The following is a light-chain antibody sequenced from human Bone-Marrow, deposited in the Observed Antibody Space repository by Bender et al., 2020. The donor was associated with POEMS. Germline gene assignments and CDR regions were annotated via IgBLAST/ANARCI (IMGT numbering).Light chain of an antibody. CDR1: SNDVGYNY. CDR3: VSYAGNQNFF. J-gene: IGLJ1*01. CDR2: VVY. V-gene: IGLV2-14*03. Sequence: QSDLTQPASVSGSPGQSITISCTGSSNDVGYNYVSWYQHPPGNAPKLLIYVVYTRPSGVSNRFSASKSGNTASLTVSGLQAEDEADYYCVSYAGNQNFFFGTGTGVTVL.